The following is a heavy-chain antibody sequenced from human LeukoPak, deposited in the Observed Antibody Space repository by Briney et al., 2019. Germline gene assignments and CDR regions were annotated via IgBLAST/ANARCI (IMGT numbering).Heavy chain of an antibody. CDR2: INPKSGDT. V-gene: IGHV1-2*02. J-gene: IGHJ3*02. D-gene: IGHD3-16*01. CDR3: ARGRGSSPYDAFDI. CDR1: GYTFIGYC. Sequence: ASVKVSCEASGYTFIGYCMHWVRQAPGQGLEWMGWINPKSGDTNYAQNFQGRVTVTRDTSISTAYIDLSRLRSDDTAIYYCARGRGSSPYDAFDIWGQGTMVTASS.